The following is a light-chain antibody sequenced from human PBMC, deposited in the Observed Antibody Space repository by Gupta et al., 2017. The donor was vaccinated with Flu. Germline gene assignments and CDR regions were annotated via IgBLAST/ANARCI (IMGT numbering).Light chain of an antibody. V-gene: IGLV3-1*01. Sequence: SYELTQPPSVSVSPGQTASITCSGDKLGDKYACWYQQKPGQSPILVMYQDTKRPSGIPERFSGSNSGNTATLTISGTQAMDEADYYCQAWTAALNWVFGGGTKLTVL. CDR3: QAWTAALNWV. CDR2: QDT. CDR1: KLGDKY. J-gene: IGLJ3*02.